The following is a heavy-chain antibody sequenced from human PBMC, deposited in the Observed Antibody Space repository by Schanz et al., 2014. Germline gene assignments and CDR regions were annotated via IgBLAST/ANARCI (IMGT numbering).Heavy chain of an antibody. CDR1: GFIFSSYG. Sequence: VQLVESGGGVVQPGRSLRLSCAASGFIFSSYGIHWFRQPAGKGLEWVAVIWYDENNKYYADSVKGRFTMSRDNSKNTLYLQMNSLRAEDTAVYYCARANYRRKINFDYWGRGTLVTVSS. V-gene: IGHV3-33*01. D-gene: IGHD3-10*01. CDR2: IWYDENNK. J-gene: IGHJ4*02. CDR3: ARANYRRKINFDY.